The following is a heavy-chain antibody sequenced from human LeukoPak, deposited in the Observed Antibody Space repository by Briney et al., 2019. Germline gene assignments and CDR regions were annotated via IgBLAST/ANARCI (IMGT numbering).Heavy chain of an antibody. CDR2: TYYRSKWYN. CDR3: ARVSWFDELPNY. V-gene: IGHV6-1*01. CDR1: GDSVSSNSAA. J-gene: IGHJ4*02. Sequence: SQTLSLTCAISGDSVSSNSAAWNWIRQSPSRGLEWLGRTYYRSKWYNDYAVSVKSRITINPDTSKNQFSLQLNSVTAADTAVYYCARVSWFDELPNYWGQGTLASVSS. D-gene: IGHD3-10*01.